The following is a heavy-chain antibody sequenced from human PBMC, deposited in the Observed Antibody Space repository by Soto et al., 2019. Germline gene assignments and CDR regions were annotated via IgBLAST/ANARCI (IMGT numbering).Heavy chain of an antibody. CDR3: AKGSGGYRPYYFDF. CDR2: IIPIFGTA. Sequence: GASVKVSCKASGGTFSSYAISWVRQAPGQELEWMGGIIPIFGTANYAQKFQGRVTITADDSTSTAYMELNSLTVDDTAVYYCAKGSGGYRPYYFDFWGQGTPVTVSS. CDR1: GGTFSSYA. J-gene: IGHJ4*02. D-gene: IGHD3-22*01. V-gene: IGHV1-69*13.